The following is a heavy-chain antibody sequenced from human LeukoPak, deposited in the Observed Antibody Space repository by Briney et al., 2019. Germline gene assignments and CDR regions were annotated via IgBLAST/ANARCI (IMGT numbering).Heavy chain of an antibody. CDR3: ARPNYHGSGFEY. V-gene: IGHV5-51*01. CDR1: GGTFSSYA. Sequence: KVSCKASGGTFSSYAISWVRQAPGQGLEWMGIIYPGDSNSRYSPSFQGQVTISVDKSISTAYLQWSSLKASDTAMYYCARPNYHGSGFEYWGQGTLVTVSS. D-gene: IGHD3-10*01. J-gene: IGHJ4*02. CDR2: IYPGDSNS.